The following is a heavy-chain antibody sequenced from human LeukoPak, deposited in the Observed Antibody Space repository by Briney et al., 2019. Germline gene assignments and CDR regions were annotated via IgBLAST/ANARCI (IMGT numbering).Heavy chain of an antibody. D-gene: IGHD6-19*01. CDR3: AREPIAVAGYYYYYGMDV. CDR2: IIPIFGTA. J-gene: IGHJ6*02. Sequence: SVKVSRKGSGGAFSSYAISWGRRRPGQGLGWVGGIIPIFGTANYAQEFQGRVTITVDKSTSTAYMELSSLRSEHTAVYYGAREPIAVAGYYYYYGMDVWGQGTTVTVSS. CDR1: GGAFSSYA. V-gene: IGHV1-69*06.